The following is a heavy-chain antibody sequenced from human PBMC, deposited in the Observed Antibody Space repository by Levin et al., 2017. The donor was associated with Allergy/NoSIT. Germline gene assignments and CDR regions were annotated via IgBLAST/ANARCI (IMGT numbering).Heavy chain of an antibody. CDR3: ASGDGYNYFMWVMDY. CDR1: GFTFSSYS. J-gene: IGHJ4*02. D-gene: IGHD5-24*01. CDR2: ISSSSSYI. Sequence: GGSLRLSCAASGFTFSSYSMNWVRQAPGKGLEWVSSISSSSSYIYYADSVKGRFTISRDNAKNSLYLQMNSLRAEDTAVYYCASGDGYNYFMWVMDYWGQGTLVTVSS. V-gene: IGHV3-21*01.